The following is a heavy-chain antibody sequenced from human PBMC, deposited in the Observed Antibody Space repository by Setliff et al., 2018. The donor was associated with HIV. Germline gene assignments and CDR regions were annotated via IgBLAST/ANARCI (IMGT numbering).Heavy chain of an antibody. CDR2: VYTTGSA. CDR1: GASFIRSRYY. V-gene: IGHV4-61*09. J-gene: IGHJ4*02. D-gene: IGHD6-19*01. CDR3: ARALAGGSGWNYFDL. Sequence: SETLSLTCTVSGASFIRSRYYWSWIRQPAGKGLEWIGHVYTTGSASYNPSLGSRVTILEALSKNQFSLNLDSVTAADTAVYFCARALAGGSGWNYFDLRGPGTLVTVSS.